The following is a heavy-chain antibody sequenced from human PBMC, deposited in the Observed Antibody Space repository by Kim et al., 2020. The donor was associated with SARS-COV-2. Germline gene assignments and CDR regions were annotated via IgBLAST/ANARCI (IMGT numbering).Heavy chain of an antibody. Sequence: GGSLRLSCAASGFTFSNAWMSWVRQAPGKGLEWVGRIKSKTDGGTTDYAAPVKGRFTISRDDSKNTLYLQMNSLKTEDTAVYYCTTERLLLWFGELTDVDYWGQGTLVTVSS. CDR1: GFTFSNAW. CDR2: IKSKTDGGTT. CDR3: TTERLLLWFGELTDVDY. J-gene: IGHJ4*02. V-gene: IGHV3-15*01. D-gene: IGHD3-10*01.